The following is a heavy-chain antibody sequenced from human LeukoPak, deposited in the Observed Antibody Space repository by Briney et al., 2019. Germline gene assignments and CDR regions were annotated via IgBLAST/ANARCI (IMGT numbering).Heavy chain of an antibody. Sequence: SVKVSCKASDYTFTSYAISWVRQAPGQGLEWMGGIIPIFGTANYAQKFQGRVTITADESTSTAYMELSSLRSEDTAVYYCARFLYSSSWYYFDYWGQGTLVTVSS. J-gene: IGHJ4*02. CDR3: ARFLYSSSWYYFDY. D-gene: IGHD6-13*01. V-gene: IGHV1-69*13. CDR1: DYTFTSYA. CDR2: IIPIFGTA.